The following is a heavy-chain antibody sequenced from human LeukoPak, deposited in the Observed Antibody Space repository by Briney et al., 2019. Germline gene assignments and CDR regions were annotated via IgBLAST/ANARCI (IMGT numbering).Heavy chain of an antibody. J-gene: IGHJ4*02. Sequence: SETLSLTCAVSGASISSSYWSWIRQPPGKGLEWIGEINHSGSTNYNPSLKSRVTISVDTSKNQFSLKLSSATAADTAVYYCARSRGSYPPGDYWGQGTLVTVSS. CDR3: ARSRGSYPPGDY. CDR1: GASISSSY. CDR2: INHSGST. V-gene: IGHV4-34*01. D-gene: IGHD1-26*01.